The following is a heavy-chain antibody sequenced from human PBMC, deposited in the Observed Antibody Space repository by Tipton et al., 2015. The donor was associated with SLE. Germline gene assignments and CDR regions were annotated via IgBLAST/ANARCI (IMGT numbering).Heavy chain of an antibody. CDR2: ISSSSNTR. CDR1: GFTFSSYS. CDR3: ARGPRQSYFDY. J-gene: IGHJ4*02. Sequence: SLRLSCEASGFTFSSYSMNWVRQAPGKGLEWVSGISSSSNTRYYADSVKGRFTISRDNAENSLYLHMNSLRGEDTAIYYCARGPRQSYFDYWGQGTLVTVSS. V-gene: IGHV3-48*04.